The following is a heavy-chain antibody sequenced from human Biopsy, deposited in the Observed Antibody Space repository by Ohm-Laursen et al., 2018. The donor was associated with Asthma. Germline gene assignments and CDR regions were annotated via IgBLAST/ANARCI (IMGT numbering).Heavy chain of an antibody. V-gene: IGHV1-69*13. CDR1: GGTFNTYV. CDR3: ARVKDGYNFDY. J-gene: IGHJ4*02. CDR2: INSVFGTI. D-gene: IGHD5-24*01. Sequence: SVKVSCKSLGGTFNTYVIGWVRQAPGQGLEWMGGINSVFGTITYPQKFQDRVTITADDSTSTVYMELSSLRSEDTAVYYCARVKDGYNFDYWGQGTLVTVSS.